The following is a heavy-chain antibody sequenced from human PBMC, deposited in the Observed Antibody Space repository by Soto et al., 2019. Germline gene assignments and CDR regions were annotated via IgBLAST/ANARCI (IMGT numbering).Heavy chain of an antibody. CDR3: ARRTYYYGSGSYYMEGNWFDP. CDR1: GGTFSSDA. V-gene: IGHV1-69*13. J-gene: IGHJ5*02. Sequence: SVKVSCKASGGTFSSDAISWVRQAPGQGLEWMGGIIPIFGTANYAQKFQGRVTITADESTSTAYMELSSLRSEDTAVYYCARRTYYYGSGSYYMEGNWFDPWGQGTLVTVS. CDR2: IIPIFGTA. D-gene: IGHD3-10*01.